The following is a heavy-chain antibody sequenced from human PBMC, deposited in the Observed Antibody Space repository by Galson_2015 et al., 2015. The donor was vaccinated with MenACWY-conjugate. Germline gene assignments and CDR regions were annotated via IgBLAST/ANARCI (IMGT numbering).Heavy chain of an antibody. CDR3: ARAPMVRGLLDY. D-gene: IGHD3-10*01. V-gene: IGHV3-66*02. J-gene: IGHJ4*02. CDR2: IYAGGNT. Sequence: SLRLSCAASGFTVSSNYMTWVRQAPGKGLEWVSVIYAGGNTYYADSVKGRFTISRDNSKNTLDLQINSLRTEDTAVYYCARAPMVRGLLDYWGQGTLVTVSS. CDR1: GFTVSSNY.